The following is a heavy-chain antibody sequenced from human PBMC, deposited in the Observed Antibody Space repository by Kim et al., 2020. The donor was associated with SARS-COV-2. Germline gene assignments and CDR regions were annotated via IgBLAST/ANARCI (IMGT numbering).Heavy chain of an antibody. CDR1: GGSISSYY. J-gene: IGHJ2*01. CDR3: ASGTRLWYFDL. CDR2: IYYSGST. V-gene: IGHV4-59*13. Sequence: SETLSLTCTVSGGSISSYYWSWIRQPPGKGLEWIGYIYYSGSTNYNPSLKSRVTISVDTSKNQCSLKLSSVTAADTAVYYCASGTRLWYFDLWGRGTLVTVSS.